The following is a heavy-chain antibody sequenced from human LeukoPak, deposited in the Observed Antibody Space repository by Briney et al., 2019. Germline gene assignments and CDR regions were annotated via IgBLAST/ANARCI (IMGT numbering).Heavy chain of an antibody. J-gene: IGHJ3*02. D-gene: IGHD1-26*01. CDR3: ARPSGSYPNDAFDI. Sequence: GSLRLSCAASGFTFSNNDMHWVRQAPVKGLEGVTFIRYDGSNKYYADSVKGRFTISRDNSKNTLYLQMNSLRSEDTAVYYCARPSGSYPNDAFDIWGQGTMVTVSS. CDR1: GFTFSNND. CDR2: IRYDGSNK. V-gene: IGHV3-30*02.